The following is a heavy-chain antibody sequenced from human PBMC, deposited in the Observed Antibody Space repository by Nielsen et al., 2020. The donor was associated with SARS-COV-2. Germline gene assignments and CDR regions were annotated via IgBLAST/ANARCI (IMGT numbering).Heavy chain of an antibody. J-gene: IGHJ4*02. CDR3: ARDAAGITGTLDY. V-gene: IGHV3-9*01. CDR1: GFTFDDYA. D-gene: IGHD1-20*01. Sequence: SLKISCAASGFTFDDYAMHWVRQAPGKGLEWVSGISWNSGSIGYADSVKGRFTISRENAKNSLYLQMNSLRAEDTAVYYCARDAAGITGTLDYWGQGTLVTVSS. CDR2: ISWNSGSI.